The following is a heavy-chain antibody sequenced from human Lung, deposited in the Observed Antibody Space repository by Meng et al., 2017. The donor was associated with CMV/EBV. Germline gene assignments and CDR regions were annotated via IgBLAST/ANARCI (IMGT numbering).Heavy chain of an antibody. V-gene: IGHV1-18*01. J-gene: IGHJ4*02. CDR2: ISAYNGDT. CDR3: ARDAGTIAVSGIGDD. D-gene: IGHD6-19*01. CDR1: GYIFTKYG. Sequence: ASVKVSCKASGYIFTKYGVNWMRQAPGQGPEWMGWISAYNGDTMYAPKVQGRVTMITDTYTSTAYMELRGLRSDDTAVYYCARDAGTIAVSGIGDDWGQGTLVTVSS.